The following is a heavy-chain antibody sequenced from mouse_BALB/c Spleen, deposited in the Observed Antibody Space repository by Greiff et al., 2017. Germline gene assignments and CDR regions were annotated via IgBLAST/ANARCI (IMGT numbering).Heavy chain of an antibody. V-gene: IGHV4-2*02. CDR3: ARLGSYYDSYYAMDY. CDR1: GFDFSRYW. CDR2: INPGSSTI. J-gene: IGHJ4*01. D-gene: IGHD1-1*01. Sequence: EVKLVESGGGLVQPGGSLNLSCAASGFDFSRYWMSWARQAPGKGQEWIGEINPGSSTINYTPSLKDKFIISRDNAKNTLYLQMSKVRSEDTALYYCARLGSYYDSYYAMDYWGQGTSVTVSS.